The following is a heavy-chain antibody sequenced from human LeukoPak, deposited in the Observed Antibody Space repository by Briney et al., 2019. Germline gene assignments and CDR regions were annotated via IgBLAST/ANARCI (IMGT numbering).Heavy chain of an antibody. V-gene: IGHV1-69*05. D-gene: IGHD6-13*01. Sequence: SVKVSCEASGGTFSSYAISWVRQAPGQGLEWMGGIIPIFGTANYAQKFQGRVTITTDESTSTAYMELSSLRSEDTAVYYCATSSGPYSSRVLDAFDIWGQGTMVTVSS. CDR2: IIPIFGTA. J-gene: IGHJ3*02. CDR3: ATSSGPYSSRVLDAFDI. CDR1: GGTFSSYA.